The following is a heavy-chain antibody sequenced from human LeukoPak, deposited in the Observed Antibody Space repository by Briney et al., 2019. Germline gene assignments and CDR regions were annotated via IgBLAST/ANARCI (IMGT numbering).Heavy chain of an antibody. V-gene: IGHV3-11*01. Sequence: GGSLRLSCAASGFTFSDYYMSWIRQAPGKGLEWVSYISSSGSTIYYADSVKGRFTISRDNAKNSLYLQTNSLRAEDTAVYYCARGSRRGSSWYFPWGQGTLVTVSS. CDR2: ISSSGSTI. D-gene: IGHD6-13*01. CDR1: GFTFSDYY. CDR3: ARGSRRGSSWYFP. J-gene: IGHJ5*02.